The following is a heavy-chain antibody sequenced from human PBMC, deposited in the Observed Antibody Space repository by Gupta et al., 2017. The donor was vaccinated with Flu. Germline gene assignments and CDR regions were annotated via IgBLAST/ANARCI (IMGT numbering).Heavy chain of an antibody. D-gene: IGHD1-14*01. Sequence: EVQLVESVGGLVKAGGSLRLTCPVSGFRFRSYAMTCAPKAPGKGLEWVASSSSSSSYIYYADSVKSRFTVSRDNDQNSVFLLMDSLKADDTAVYYCVRDHSTTWRKGNYFDSWGQGTRVTVSS. CDR2: SSSSSSYI. CDR1: GFRFRSYA. J-gene: IGHJ4*02. V-gene: IGHV3-21*06. CDR3: VRDHSTTWRKGNYFDS.